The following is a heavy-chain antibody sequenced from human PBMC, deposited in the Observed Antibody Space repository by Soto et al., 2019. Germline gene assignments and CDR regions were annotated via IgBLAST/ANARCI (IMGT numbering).Heavy chain of an antibody. Sequence: GGSLRLSCAASGFTFDDYAMHWVRQAPGKGLEWVSGISWNSGSIGYADSVKGRFTISRDNAKNSLYLQMNSLRAEDTALYYCAKGSSGWYNFDAFDIWGQGTMVTVSS. D-gene: IGHD6-19*01. V-gene: IGHV3-9*01. CDR3: AKGSSGWYNFDAFDI. CDR2: ISWNSGSI. CDR1: GFTFDDYA. J-gene: IGHJ3*02.